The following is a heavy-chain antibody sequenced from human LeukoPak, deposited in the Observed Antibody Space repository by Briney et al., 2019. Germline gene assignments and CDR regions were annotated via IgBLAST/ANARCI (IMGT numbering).Heavy chain of an antibody. CDR2: IYYSGST. V-gene: IGHV4-59*01. CDR1: GGSISSYY. CDR3: ARENLDAFDI. J-gene: IGHJ3*02. Sequence: SETLSLTYTVSGGSISSYYWSWIRQPPGKGLEWIGYIYYSGSTNYNPSLKSRVTISVDTSKNQFSLKMSSVTAADTAVYYCARENLDAFDIWGQGTMVTVSS.